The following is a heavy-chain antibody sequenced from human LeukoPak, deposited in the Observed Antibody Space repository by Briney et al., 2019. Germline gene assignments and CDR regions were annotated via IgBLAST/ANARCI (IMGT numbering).Heavy chain of an antibody. V-gene: IGHV3-66*01. J-gene: IGHJ4*02. CDR2: IYTDGST. CDR3: AIGHYRNIPG. CDR1: GFTFSSYA. D-gene: IGHD1/OR15-1a*01. Sequence: QPGGSLRLSCAASGFTFSSYAMSWVRQAPGKGLEWVSVIYTDGSTYYADSVRARFSISRDDSKNTLSLQMNSLRAEDTAVYYCAIGHYRNIPGWGQGTLVTVSS.